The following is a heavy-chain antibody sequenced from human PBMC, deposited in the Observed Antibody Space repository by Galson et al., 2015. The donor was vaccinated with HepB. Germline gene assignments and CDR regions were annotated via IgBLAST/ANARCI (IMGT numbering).Heavy chain of an antibody. V-gene: IGHV4-39*01. CDR1: GSIASSSYY. CDR2: VHYSGSN. J-gene: IGHJ5*02. D-gene: IGHD1-26*01. CDR3: ARGSYINWFDP. Sequence: GSIASSSYYWVWIRQPPGKGLEWIGSVHYSGSNYYKPSLKSRVTISVDTSKNQFSLKLTSVTAADTAVYYCARGSYINWFDPWGQGILVTVSS.